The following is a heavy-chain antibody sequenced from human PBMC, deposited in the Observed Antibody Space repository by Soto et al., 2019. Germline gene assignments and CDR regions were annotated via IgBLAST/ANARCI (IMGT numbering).Heavy chain of an antibody. Sequence: QVQLQQWGAVVLKPSETLSLTCAVYGGSFSGYYWSWIRQPPGKGLEWIGEINHSGSTNYNPSLKSRVTISVDTSKNQFSLKLSSVTAADTAVHYCARIWGDAFDIWGQGTMVTVSS. D-gene: IGHD3-10*01. CDR2: INHSGST. CDR3: ARIWGDAFDI. J-gene: IGHJ3*02. CDR1: GGSFSGYY. V-gene: IGHV4-34*01.